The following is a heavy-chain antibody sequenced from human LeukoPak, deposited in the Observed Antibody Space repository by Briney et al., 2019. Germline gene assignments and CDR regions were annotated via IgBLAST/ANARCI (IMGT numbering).Heavy chain of an antibody. CDR3: ARGRGSSWYYFDY. J-gene: IGHJ4*02. D-gene: IGHD6-13*01. CDR2: IYTSGNT. Sequence: WRIYTSGNTNYNPPLQGRVTMTVDTSKNQFSLNLSSVTAADPAVYYCARGRGSSWYYFDYWGQGTLVTVSS. V-gene: IGHV4-4*07.